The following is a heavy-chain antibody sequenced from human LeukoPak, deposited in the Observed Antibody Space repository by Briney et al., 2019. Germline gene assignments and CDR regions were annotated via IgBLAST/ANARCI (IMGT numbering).Heavy chain of an antibody. CDR3: AREGAGTSFDS. D-gene: IGHD6-19*01. V-gene: IGHV4-30-4*01. Sequence: SETLSLTCTVSGGSISSSDYYWSWIRQPPGKGLEWIGYMHYSGSTYYNPSLKSRVTISVDTSKKQISLKLSSVTAEDTAVYHCAREGAGTSFDSWGQGTLVIVSS. J-gene: IGHJ4*02. CDR2: MHYSGST. CDR1: GGSISSSDYY.